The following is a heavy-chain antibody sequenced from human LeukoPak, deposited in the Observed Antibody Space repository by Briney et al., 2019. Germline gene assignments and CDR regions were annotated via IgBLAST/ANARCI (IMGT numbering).Heavy chain of an antibody. J-gene: IGHJ4*02. Sequence: GGSLRLSCAASGFTFSRYAMSWVRQAPGKGLEWVSAISGSGGSTYYADAVKGRFTISRDNSKNTPYLQMNSLRAEDTAVYYCAKGLPSIFGVFDYWGQGTLVTVSS. CDR2: ISGSGGST. D-gene: IGHD3-3*01. V-gene: IGHV3-23*01. CDR1: GFTFSRYA. CDR3: AKGLPSIFGVFDY.